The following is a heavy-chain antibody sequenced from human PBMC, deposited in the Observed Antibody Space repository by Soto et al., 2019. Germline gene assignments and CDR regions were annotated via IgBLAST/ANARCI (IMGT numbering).Heavy chain of an antibody. CDR1: GFTFSNAW. D-gene: IGHD3-22*01. V-gene: IGHV3-15*07. Sequence: PGGSLRLSCAASGFTFSNAWMNWVRQDPGKGLEWVGRIKSKTDGGTTDYAAPVKGRFTISRDDSKNTLYLQMNSLKTEDTAVYYCTTEPIDYYYDSSGQSASDYWGQGTLVTVSS. CDR3: TTEPIDYYYDSSGQSASDY. J-gene: IGHJ4*02. CDR2: IKSKTDGGTT.